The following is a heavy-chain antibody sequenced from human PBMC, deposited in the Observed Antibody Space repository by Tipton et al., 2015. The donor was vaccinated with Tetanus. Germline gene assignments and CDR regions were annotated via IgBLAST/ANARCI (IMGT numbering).Heavy chain of an antibody. V-gene: IGHV4-39*01. CDR1: GGQFISSSFY. Sequence: TLSLTCTVSGGQFISSSFYFGWIRQPPGKGLEWVGSIYHSGTTYYNPSLNSRVNISSFASKNEISLTVTSVTAADTAVYYCARRDRYNTDSFHLWGQGTMVTV. D-gene: IGHD5-18*01. CDR2: IYHSGTT. J-gene: IGHJ3*01. CDR3: ARRDRYNTDSFHL.